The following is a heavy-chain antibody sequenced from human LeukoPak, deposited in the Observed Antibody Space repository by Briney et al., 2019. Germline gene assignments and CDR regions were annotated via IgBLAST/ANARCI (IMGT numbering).Heavy chain of an antibody. CDR3: ARNDYYFEY. Sequence: SETLSLTCTVSGGSISSYYRSWIRQPPGKGLEWIGYIYYSGSTNYNPSLKSRVTISVDTSKNQFSLKLSSVTAADTAVYYCARNDYYFEYWGQGTLVTVSS. J-gene: IGHJ4*02. V-gene: IGHV4-59*08. CDR2: IYYSGST. CDR1: GGSISSYY. D-gene: IGHD3-3*01.